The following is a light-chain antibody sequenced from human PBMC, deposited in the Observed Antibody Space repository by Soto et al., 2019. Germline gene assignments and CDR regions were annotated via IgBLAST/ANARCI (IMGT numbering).Light chain of an antibody. CDR1: SSNIGAGYD. J-gene: IGLJ3*02. Sequence: QLVLTQPPSVSGAPGQRVTISCTGSSSNIGAGYDVHWYQQLPGTAPKLLTYGNSNRPSGVPDRFSGSKSGTSASLAITGLRAEDKADYYCQSYDSSLSGWVFGGGTKLTVL. CDR2: GNS. V-gene: IGLV1-40*01. CDR3: QSYDSSLSGWV.